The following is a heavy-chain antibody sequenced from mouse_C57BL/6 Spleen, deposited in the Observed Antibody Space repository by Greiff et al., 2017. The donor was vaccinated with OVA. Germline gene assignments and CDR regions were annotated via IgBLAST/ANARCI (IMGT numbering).Heavy chain of an antibody. D-gene: IGHD1-1*01. CDR3: ARAGDYSSWLAY. Sequence: QVQLQQPGAELVKPGASVKLSCKASGYTFTSYWMHWVKQRPGQGLEWIGMIHPNSGSTNYNEKFKSKATLTVDKSSSTAYMQLSSLTSEDSAVXYGARAGDYSSWLAYWGQGTLVTVSA. J-gene: IGHJ3*01. CDR1: GYTFTSYW. V-gene: IGHV1-64*01. CDR2: IHPNSGST.